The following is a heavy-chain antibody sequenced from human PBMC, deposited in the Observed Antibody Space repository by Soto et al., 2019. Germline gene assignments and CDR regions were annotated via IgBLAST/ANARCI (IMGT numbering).Heavy chain of an antibody. CDR2: ISSDGHHQ. J-gene: IGHJ4*02. CDR1: GFSFNDYS. D-gene: IGHD3-22*01. CDR3: SRGTYYPQSSGLHADY. Sequence: LRLSCATSGFSFNDYSMYWVRQAPGQGLEWVAIISSDGHHQFYLDNLRGRFTVSRDDSKNTLYLQMNSLRPEDTAVYYCSRGTYYPQSSGLHADYWGPGTVVTVSS. V-gene: IGHV3-30*03.